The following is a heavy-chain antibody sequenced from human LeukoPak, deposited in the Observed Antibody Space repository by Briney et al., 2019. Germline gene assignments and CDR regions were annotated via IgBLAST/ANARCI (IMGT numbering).Heavy chain of an antibody. CDR2: IYHSGST. J-gene: IGHJ4*02. CDR1: GYSISSGYY. V-gene: IGHV4-38-2*02. D-gene: IGHD5-18*01. Sequence: SETLSLTCTVSGYSISSGYYWGWIRQPPGKGLEWIGSIYHSGSTYYNPSLKSRVTISVDTSKNQFSLKLSSVTAADTAVYYCAREAGYGSSYFDYWGQGTLVTVSS. CDR3: AREAGYGSSYFDY.